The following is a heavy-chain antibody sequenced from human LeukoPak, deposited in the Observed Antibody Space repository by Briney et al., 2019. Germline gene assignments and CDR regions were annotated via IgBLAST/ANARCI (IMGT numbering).Heavy chain of an antibody. J-gene: IGHJ6*03. Sequence: GGSLRLSCAASGFTFSSYSMNWVRQVPGKGLEWVSSISSSSSYIYYADSVKGRFTISRDNAKNSLYLQMNSLRAEDTAVYYCARDGGYCSSTSCYNYYYYYMDVWGKGTTVTVSS. V-gene: IGHV3-21*01. CDR1: GFTFSSYS. CDR2: ISSSSSYI. CDR3: ARDGGYCSSTSCYNYYYYYMDV. D-gene: IGHD2-2*01.